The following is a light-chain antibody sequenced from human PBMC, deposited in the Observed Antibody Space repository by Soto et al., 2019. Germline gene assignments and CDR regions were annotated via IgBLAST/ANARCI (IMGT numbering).Light chain of an antibody. CDR2: SDD. J-gene: IGLJ1*01. CDR1: SSNIGSNT. Sequence: QSVLTQPPSASGTPGQTVTVSCSGSSSNIGSNTVNWYQQLQGTAAKPLMFSDDRRPSGVPDRLSGSKSGTSASLAISGLRSEDEDDFYCSAWDYSLSGVYVFGTGTKVTVL. V-gene: IGLV1-44*01. CDR3: SAWDYSLSGVYV.